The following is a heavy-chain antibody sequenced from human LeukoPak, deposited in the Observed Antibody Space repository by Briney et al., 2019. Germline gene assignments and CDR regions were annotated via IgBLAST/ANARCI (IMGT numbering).Heavy chain of an antibody. V-gene: IGHV3-30*18. D-gene: IGHD3-22*01. CDR1: GFTFSSYG. CDR3: AKLAYYDSSGYGDYFDY. CDR2: ISYDGSNK. Sequence: PGGSLRLSCAASGFTFSSYGMHWVRQAPGKGLEWVAVISYDGSNKYYADSVKGRFTISRDNSKNTLYLQMNSLRAEDTAVYYCAKLAYYDSSGYGDYFDYWGQGTLVTVSS. J-gene: IGHJ4*02.